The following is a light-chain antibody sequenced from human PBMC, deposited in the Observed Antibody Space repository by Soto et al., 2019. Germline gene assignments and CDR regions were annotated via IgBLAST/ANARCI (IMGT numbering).Light chain of an antibody. Sequence: DIQMTQSPSSLSASVGDRVTITCRASQSISNYLNWYQQKPGKAPNLLIYAASSLQSEVPSRFSGSGSGTDFTLTINSLQPEDFATYYCQQSYSTPRTFGQGTKLEI. J-gene: IGKJ2*01. V-gene: IGKV1-39*01. CDR3: QQSYSTPRT. CDR2: AAS. CDR1: QSISNY.